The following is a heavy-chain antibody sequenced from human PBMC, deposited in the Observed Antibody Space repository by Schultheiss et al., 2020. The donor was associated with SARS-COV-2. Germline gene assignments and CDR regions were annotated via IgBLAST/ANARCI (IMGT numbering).Heavy chain of an antibody. Sequence: SETLSLTCTVSGGSISSYYWSWIRQPAGKGLEWIGLISTSGNSNYNPSLKSRVTISVDTSKNQFSLKLSSVTAADTAVYYCARLVYGDYVGYYFDYWGQGTLVTVSS. J-gene: IGHJ4*02. V-gene: IGHV4-4*07. CDR1: GGSISSYY. D-gene: IGHD4-17*01. CDR3: ARLVYGDYVGYYFDY. CDR2: ISTSGNS.